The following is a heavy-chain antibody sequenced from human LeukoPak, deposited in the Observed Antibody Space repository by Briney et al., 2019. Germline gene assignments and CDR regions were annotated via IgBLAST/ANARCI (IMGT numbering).Heavy chain of an antibody. J-gene: IGHJ4*02. D-gene: IGHD5-18*01. V-gene: IGHV3-30*02. CDR2: IRFDGSDQ. Sequence: GGSLRISCSASGFTFRTYGMHWVRQSPGKGLEWVAFIRFDGSDQYYADSVKGRFTISRDNSNSTLSLQMNTLRGDDTAVYFCAKGYGESHFDSWGQGTLVTVSS. CDR1: GFTFRTYG. CDR3: AKGYGESHFDS.